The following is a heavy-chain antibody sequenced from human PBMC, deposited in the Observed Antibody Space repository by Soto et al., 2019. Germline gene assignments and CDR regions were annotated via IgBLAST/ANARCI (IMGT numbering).Heavy chain of an antibody. CDR3: VRVLDSSWYADL. Sequence: QVQLQESGPGLVKPSGTLSLTCSVSGGSVSNASFYWTWIRQAPGTGLEYIGYIFYTGVTNYNPSLRSRVTISLDTSKNHFSLKLNSMTAADTAVYYCVRVLDSSWYADLWGRGTLVTVSS. CDR1: GGSVSNASFY. V-gene: IGHV4-61*03. D-gene: IGHD3-22*01. J-gene: IGHJ2*01. CDR2: IFYTGVT.